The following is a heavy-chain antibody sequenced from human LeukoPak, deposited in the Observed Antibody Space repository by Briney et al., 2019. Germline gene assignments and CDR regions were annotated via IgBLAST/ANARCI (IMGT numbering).Heavy chain of an antibody. CDR2: IYYTGST. V-gene: IGHV4-59*01. J-gene: IGHJ4*02. CDR1: GGSISRDY. Sequence: PSETLSLTCTVSGGSISRDYWSWIRQPPGKGLEWIGYIYYTGSTNYNPSLKSRVTISVDTSKDQFSLKLSSVTAADTAVYYCARDRPGGSSLDYWGQGTLVTVSS. D-gene: IGHD6-13*01. CDR3: ARDRPGGSSLDY.